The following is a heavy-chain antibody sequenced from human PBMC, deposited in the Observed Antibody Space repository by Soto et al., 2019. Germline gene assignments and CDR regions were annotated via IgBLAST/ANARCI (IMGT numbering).Heavy chain of an antibody. CDR2: TYYRSKWYN. CDR3: ARDEIGASEELGINAFDI. CDR1: GDSVSSNSAA. D-gene: IGHD7-27*01. V-gene: IGHV6-1*01. Sequence: SQTLSLTCAISGDSVSSNSAAWNWIRQSPSRGLEWLGRTYYRSKWYNDYAVSVKSRITINPDTSKNQFSLQLNSVTPEDTAVYYCARDEIGASEELGINAFDIWGQGTMVTVSS. J-gene: IGHJ3*02.